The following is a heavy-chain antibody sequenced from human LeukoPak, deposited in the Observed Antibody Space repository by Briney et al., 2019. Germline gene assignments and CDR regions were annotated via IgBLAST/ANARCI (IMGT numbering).Heavy chain of an antibody. CDR2: IYYSGST. V-gene: IGHV4-59*01. J-gene: IGHJ5*02. Sequence: PSETLSLTCTVSGGSISSYYWSWIRQPPGKGLEWIGYIYYSGSTNYNPSLKSRVTISVDTSKNQFSLKLSSVTAADTAVYYCAGGTYDFWSGRPYNWFDPWGQGNLVTVFS. CDR1: GGSISSYY. CDR3: AGGTYDFWSGRPYNWFDP. D-gene: IGHD3-3*01.